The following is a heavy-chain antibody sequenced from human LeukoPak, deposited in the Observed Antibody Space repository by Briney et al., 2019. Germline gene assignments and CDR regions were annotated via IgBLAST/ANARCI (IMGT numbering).Heavy chain of an antibody. J-gene: IGHJ4*02. CDR2: IKEDGSEK. D-gene: IGHD3-22*01. CDR1: GFTFSSYG. CDR3: ARTVGVDYYDSSGYEP. V-gene: IGHV3-7*01. Sequence: GGSLRLSCAASGFTFSSYGMSWVRQAPGKGLEWVADIKEDGSEKYYVDSVKGRFTISRDNAKNSLYLQMNSLRAEDTAVYYCARTVGVDYYDSSGYEPWGQGTLVTASS.